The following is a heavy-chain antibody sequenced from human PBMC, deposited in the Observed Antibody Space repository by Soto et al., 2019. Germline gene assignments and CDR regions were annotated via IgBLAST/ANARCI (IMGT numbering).Heavy chain of an antibody. Sequence: GASVKVSCKASGGTFSRYAISWVRQAPGPGLEWMGGIIPIFGTANYAQKFQGRVTITADESTSTAYMELSSLRSEDTAVYYCARDQYSGRPEGNYCGQGTLVTVSS. J-gene: IGHJ4*02. CDR3: ARDQYSGRPEGNY. V-gene: IGHV1-69*13. D-gene: IGHD1-26*01. CDR1: GGTFSRYA. CDR2: IIPIFGTA.